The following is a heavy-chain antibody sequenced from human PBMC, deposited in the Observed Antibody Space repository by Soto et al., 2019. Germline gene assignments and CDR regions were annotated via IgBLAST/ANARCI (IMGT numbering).Heavy chain of an antibody. CDR1: GGSISSGGYY. CDR3: ARTYYDFWSGYYPNWFDP. D-gene: IGHD3-3*01. CDR2: IYYSGST. V-gene: IGHV4-31*03. Sequence: PSETLSLTCTVSGGSISSGGYYWSWIRQHPGKGLEWIGYIYYSGSTYYNPSLKSRVTISVDTSKNQFSLKLSSVTAADTAVYYCARTYYDFWSGYYPNWFDPWGQGTLVTVSS. J-gene: IGHJ5*02.